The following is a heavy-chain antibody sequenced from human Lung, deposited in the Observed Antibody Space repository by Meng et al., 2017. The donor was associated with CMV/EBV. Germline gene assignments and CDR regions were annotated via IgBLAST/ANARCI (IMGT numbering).Heavy chain of an antibody. CDR3: AKRLPYYGMDV. CDR1: GFTFSTYA. Sequence: GESLKISCATSGFTFSTYAMNWVRQAPGKGLEWVSTINSGSRGTIFYANSVRGRFTISRDDSRNTLYLQMISLRAEDTAIYYRAKRLPYYGMDVWGQGTAVXVSS. CDR2: INSGSRGTI. D-gene: IGHD2-15*01. J-gene: IGHJ6*01. V-gene: IGHV3-23*01.